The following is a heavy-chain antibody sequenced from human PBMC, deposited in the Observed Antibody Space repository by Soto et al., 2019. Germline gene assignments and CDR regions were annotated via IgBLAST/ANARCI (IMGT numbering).Heavy chain of an antibody. D-gene: IGHD2-15*01. CDR1: GYTFTSYG. CDR3: ARDFGGGSPTYFDY. Sequence: GASVKVSCKASGYTFTSYGISWVRQAPGQGLEWMGWISAYNGNTNYAQKLQGRVTMTTDTSTSTAYMALRSLRSDDTAVYYCARDFGGGSPTYFDYWGQGILVTVSS. CDR2: ISAYNGNT. J-gene: IGHJ4*02. V-gene: IGHV1-18*01.